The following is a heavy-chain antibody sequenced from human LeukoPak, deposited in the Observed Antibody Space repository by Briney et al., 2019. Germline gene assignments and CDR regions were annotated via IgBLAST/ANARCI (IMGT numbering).Heavy chain of an antibody. CDR2: IRSDTKTI. J-gene: IGHJ4*02. D-gene: IGHD1-20*01. Sequence: PGGSLRLSCAASGFTFSSYSMNWVRQTPGKGLEWVAHIRSDTKTIVYADSVKGRFTISRDNARDSLSLQMNSLRVEDTAVYYCVRDYNWVFDYWGQGALVTVSS. V-gene: IGHV3-48*01. CDR1: GFTFSSYS. CDR3: VRDYNWVFDY.